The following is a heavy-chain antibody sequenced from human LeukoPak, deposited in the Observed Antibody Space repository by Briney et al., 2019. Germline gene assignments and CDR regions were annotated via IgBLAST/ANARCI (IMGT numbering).Heavy chain of an antibody. Sequence: SQTLSLTCTVSGGSISGGSYYWSWIRQPAGKGLEWIGRIYTSGSTNYNPSLKSRVTISVDTSKNQFSLKLSSVTAADTAVYYCARVRYYYDSSGFNWFDPWGQGTLVTVSS. D-gene: IGHD3-22*01. CDR1: GGSISGGSYY. CDR2: IYTSGST. J-gene: IGHJ5*02. CDR3: ARVRYYYDSSGFNWFDP. V-gene: IGHV4-61*02.